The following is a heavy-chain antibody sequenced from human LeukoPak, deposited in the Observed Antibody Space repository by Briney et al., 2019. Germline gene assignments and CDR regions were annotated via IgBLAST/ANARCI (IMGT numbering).Heavy chain of an antibody. D-gene: IGHD3-22*01. J-gene: IGHJ4*02. CDR1: GGPISSSSYY. V-gene: IGHV4-39*01. Sequence: SETLSLTCTVSGGPISSSSYYWGWIRQPPGRGLEWIGSIYYSGSTYYNPSLKSRVTISVDTSKNQFSLKLSSVTAADTAVYYCARHVLTGGDYWGQGTLVTVSS. CDR3: ARHVLTGGDY. CDR2: IYYSGST.